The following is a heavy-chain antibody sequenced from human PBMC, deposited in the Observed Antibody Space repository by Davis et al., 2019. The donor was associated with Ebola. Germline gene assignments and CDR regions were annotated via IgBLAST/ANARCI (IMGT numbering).Heavy chain of an antibody. Sequence: GGSLRLSCTASGFTFGDYAMSWVRQAPGKGLEGVGFIRSKAYGGTTAYAASVKGRFTISRDDSNSIAYLKMNSLKTEDTAVYYCTRIGFGELFPLYYYGMDVWGQGTTVTVSS. J-gene: IGHJ6*02. CDR2: IRSKAYGGTT. V-gene: IGHV3-49*04. D-gene: IGHD3-10*01. CDR1: GFTFGDYA. CDR3: TRIGFGELFPLYYYGMDV.